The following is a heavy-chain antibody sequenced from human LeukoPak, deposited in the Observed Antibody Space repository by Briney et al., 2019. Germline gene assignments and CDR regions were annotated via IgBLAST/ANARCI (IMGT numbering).Heavy chain of an antibody. V-gene: IGHV4-59*08. CDR3: ARTYYSGSGSYHFDY. J-gene: IGHJ4*02. Sequence: PSETLSLTCTVSGGSISSYYWSWIRQPPGKGLEWIGYIYSSGSTNYNPSLKSRVTISVDTSKNQFSLKLTSVTAADTGVYYCARTYYSGSGSYHFDYWGQGTLVTVSS. CDR1: GGSISSYY. CDR2: IYSSGST. D-gene: IGHD3-10*01.